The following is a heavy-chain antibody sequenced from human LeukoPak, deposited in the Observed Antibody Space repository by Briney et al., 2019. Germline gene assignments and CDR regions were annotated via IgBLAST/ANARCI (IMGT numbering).Heavy chain of an antibody. D-gene: IGHD3-22*01. V-gene: IGHV1-46*01. CDR2: INPSGGST. CDR3: ARSVPVGRSSGYYPDY. J-gene: IGHJ4*02. CDR1: GYTFTSYY. Sequence: ASVKVSCKASGYTFTSYYMHWVRQAPGQGLEWMGIINPSGGSTSYAQEFQGRVTMTRDTSTSTAYMELSSLRSEDTAVYYCARSVPVGRSSGYYPDYWGQGTLVTVSS.